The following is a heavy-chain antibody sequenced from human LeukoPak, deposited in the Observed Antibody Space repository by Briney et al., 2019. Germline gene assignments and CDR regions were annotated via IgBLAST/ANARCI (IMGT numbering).Heavy chain of an antibody. CDR2: IKSRTDGGTT. Sequence: GGSLRLSCAASGFTFSNSWMSWVRQAPGKGLEWVGRIKSRTDGGTTDYAAPVKGRFTISRDDSKNTLYLQMNSLKTEDTAVYYCTTLTNSRPFDYWGQGTLVTVSS. V-gene: IGHV3-15*01. CDR1: GFTFSNSW. J-gene: IGHJ4*02. CDR3: TTLTNSRPFDY. D-gene: IGHD3-9*01.